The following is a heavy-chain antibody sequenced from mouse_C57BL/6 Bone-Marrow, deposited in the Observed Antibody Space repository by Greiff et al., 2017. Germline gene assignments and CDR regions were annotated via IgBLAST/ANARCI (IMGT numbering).Heavy chain of an antibody. V-gene: IGHV1-69*01. Sequence: VQLQQSGAELVMPGASVKLSCKASGYTFTSYWMHWVKQRPGQGLEWIGEIDPSDSYTNYNQKFKGKSTLTVDKSSSTAYMQLSSLTSEDSAVYYCARRRYWYFDVWGTGTTVTVSS. J-gene: IGHJ1*03. CDR2: IDPSDSYT. CDR1: GYTFTSYW. CDR3: ARRRYWYFDV.